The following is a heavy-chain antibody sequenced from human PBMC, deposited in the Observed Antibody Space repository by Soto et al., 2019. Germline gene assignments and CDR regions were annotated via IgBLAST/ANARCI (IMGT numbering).Heavy chain of an antibody. D-gene: IGHD2-21*01. Sequence: EVQLVESGGGLVQPGGSLRLSCAASGFTFSDHYMDWVRQAPGKGLEWVGRIRNKVNSYTTEYAASVKGRFTISRDDSKNSLYPQMNSLKTEDTAVYYCARHIPYHGKDVWGQGTTVTVSS. CDR3: ARHIPYHGKDV. CDR1: GFTFSDHY. CDR2: IRNKVNSYTT. J-gene: IGHJ6*02. V-gene: IGHV3-72*01.